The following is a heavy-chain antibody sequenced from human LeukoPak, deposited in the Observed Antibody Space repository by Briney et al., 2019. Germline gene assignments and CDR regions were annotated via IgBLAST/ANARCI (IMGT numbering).Heavy chain of an antibody. CDR1: GYTFSSYA. D-gene: IGHD4-17*01. Sequence: ASVKVSCKASGYTFSSYAMNWVRQAPGQGLEWMGWINTNTGNPTYAQGFTGRFVFSLYTSVSTAYLQISSLQAEDTAVYYCARSNNDGDYLGVGFDYWGQGTLVTVSS. V-gene: IGHV7-4-1*02. J-gene: IGHJ4*02. CDR2: INTNTGNP. CDR3: ARSNNDGDYLGVGFDY.